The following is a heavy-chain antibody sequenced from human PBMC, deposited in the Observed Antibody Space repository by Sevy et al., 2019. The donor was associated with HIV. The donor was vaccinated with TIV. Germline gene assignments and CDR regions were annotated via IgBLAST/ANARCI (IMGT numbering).Heavy chain of an antibody. J-gene: IGHJ5*02. CDR2: IYTSGST. V-gene: IGHV4-4*07. CDR3: ARDKGANYYDSSGYHNWFDP. CDR1: GGSISSYY. Sequence: SETLSLTCTVSGGSISSYYWSWIRQPAGKGLEWIGRIYTSGSTNYNPSLKSGVTMSVDTSKNQFSLKLSSVTAADTAVYYCARDKGANYYDSSGYHNWFDPWGQGTLVTVSS. D-gene: IGHD3-22*01.